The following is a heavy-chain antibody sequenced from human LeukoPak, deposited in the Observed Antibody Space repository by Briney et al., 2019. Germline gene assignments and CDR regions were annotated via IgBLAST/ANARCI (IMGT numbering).Heavy chain of an antibody. CDR3: AKDKAPLYSGYDWDLDF. J-gene: IGHJ4*02. CDR2: IRWNSASI. D-gene: IGHD5-12*01. CDR1: GFTFHHYA. Sequence: PGGSLRLSCAASGFTFHHYAIHWVRQVPGKGLEWVSGIRWNSASIGYADSVKGRFTISRDNAKNSVYLQMNSLRAEDTAFYYCAKDKAPLYSGYDWDLDFWGQGTLVTVSS. V-gene: IGHV3-9*01.